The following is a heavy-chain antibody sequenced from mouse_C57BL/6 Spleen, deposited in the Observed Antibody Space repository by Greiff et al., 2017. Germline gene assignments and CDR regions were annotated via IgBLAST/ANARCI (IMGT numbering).Heavy chain of an antibody. CDR1: GYTFTSYG. J-gene: IGHJ4*01. V-gene: IGHV1-81*01. Sequence: QVQLQQSGAELARPGASVKLSCKASGYTFTSYGISWVKQRTGQGLEWIGEIYPRSGNTYYNEKFKGKATLTADKSSSTAYMEPRSLTSEDSAVYFGARSRDYSNPYYAMDYWGQGTSVTVSS. CDR2: IYPRSGNT. CDR3: ARSRDYSNPYYAMDY. D-gene: IGHD2-5*01.